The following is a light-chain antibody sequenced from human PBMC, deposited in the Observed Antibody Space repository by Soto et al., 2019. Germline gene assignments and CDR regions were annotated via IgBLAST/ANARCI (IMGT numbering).Light chain of an antibody. J-gene: IGKJ1*01. Sequence: DIQLTQSPSFLSASVGDRVTITCRASQDIGDSLSWFQQKAGKPPTQLIYGASALQSGVPVRFSGSASGTDFTLTIRNMQREDFATYYCLQTYNLPRTFGQGTKVDIK. CDR3: LQTYNLPRT. CDR2: GAS. V-gene: IGKV1-39*01. CDR1: QDIGDS.